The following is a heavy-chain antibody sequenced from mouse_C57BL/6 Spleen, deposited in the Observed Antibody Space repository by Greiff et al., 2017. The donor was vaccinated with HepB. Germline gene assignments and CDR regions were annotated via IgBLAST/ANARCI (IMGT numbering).Heavy chain of an antibody. V-gene: IGHV1-76*01. CDR3: ARNDYDRLGYWYFDV. J-gene: IGHJ1*03. CDR2: IYPGSGNT. D-gene: IGHD2-4*01. CDR1: GYTFTDYY. Sequence: QVQLQQSGAELVRPGASVKLSCKASGYTFTDYYINWVKQRPGQGLEWIARIYPGSGNTYYNEKFKGKATLTAEKSSSTAYMQLSSLTSEDSAVYFCARNDYDRLGYWYFDVWGTGTTVTVSS.